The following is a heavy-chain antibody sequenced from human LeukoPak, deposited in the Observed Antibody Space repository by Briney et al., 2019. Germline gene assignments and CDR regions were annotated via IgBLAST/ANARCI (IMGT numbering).Heavy chain of an antibody. CDR1: GGSISSYN. V-gene: IGHV4-4*07. Sequence: SETLSLTCTVSGGSISSYNWSWIRQTAGKGIEWIGRLYSDGATKYNPSLQNRVTMSLDTSKNQCSLKLTSVTAADTAMYYCARGRYGVISRGWFDPWGQGTLVTVSS. CDR3: ARGRYGVISRGWFDP. CDR2: LYSDGAT. D-gene: IGHD3-10*01. J-gene: IGHJ5*02.